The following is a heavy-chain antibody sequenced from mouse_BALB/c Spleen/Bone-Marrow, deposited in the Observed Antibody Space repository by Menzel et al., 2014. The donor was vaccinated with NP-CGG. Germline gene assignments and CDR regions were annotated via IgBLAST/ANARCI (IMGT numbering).Heavy chain of an antibody. Sequence: EVHLVESGGRLVQPKGSLKLSCAASGFTFNTYAMNWVRQAPGKGLEWVARIRSKSNNFPTYYADSVKDRFTISRDDSQSMLYLRMNNLKTEDTAMYYCVTSTYFDVWGAGTTVTVSS. CDR2: IRSKSNNFPT. V-gene: IGHV10-1*02. CDR1: GFTFNTYA. CDR3: VTSTYFDV. D-gene: IGHD6-1*01. J-gene: IGHJ1*01.